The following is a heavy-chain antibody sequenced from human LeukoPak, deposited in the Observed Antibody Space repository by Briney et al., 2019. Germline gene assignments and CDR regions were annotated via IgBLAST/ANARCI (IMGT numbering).Heavy chain of an antibody. CDR2: TYTSGST. CDR3: AGGLLWFGESGRANWCDP. J-gene: IGHJ5*02. V-gene: IGHV4-4*07. CDR1: GGSISSYY. D-gene: IGHD3-10*01. Sequence: SETLSLTCTVSGGSISSYYWSWIRQPAGKGLEWIGRTYTSGSTNYNPSLKSRVTMSVDTSKNQFSLKLSSVTAADTAVYYCAGGLLWFGESGRANWCDPWGQGTLVTVSS.